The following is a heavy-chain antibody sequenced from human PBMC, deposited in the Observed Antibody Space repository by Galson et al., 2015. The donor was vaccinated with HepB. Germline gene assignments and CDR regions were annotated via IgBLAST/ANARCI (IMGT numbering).Heavy chain of an antibody. CDR1: GFTFRRYN. CDR3: ARDLAVAGTGFADY. CDR2: ISSSSSYR. J-gene: IGHJ4*02. V-gene: IGHV3-21*01. Sequence: SLRLSCAASGFTFRRYNMNWVRQAPGKGLEWVSSISSSSSYRYYADSVKGRFTISRDDAKNSLYLQMNSLRAEDTAVYYCARDLAVAGTGFADYWGQGTLVTVSS. D-gene: IGHD6-19*01.